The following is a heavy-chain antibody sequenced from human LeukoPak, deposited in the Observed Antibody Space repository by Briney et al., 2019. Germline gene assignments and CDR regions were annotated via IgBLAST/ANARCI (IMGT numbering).Heavy chain of an antibody. J-gene: IGHJ5*02. CDR3: ARVGPTVASPGT. D-gene: IGHD6-13*01. CDR1: GGTFSSYA. CDR2: IIPTFGTA. Sequence: ASVKVSCKASGGTFSSYAISWVRQAPGQGLEWMGGIIPTFGTANYAQKFQGRVTITADESTSTAYMELSRLRSDDTAVYYCARVGPTVASPGTWGQGTLVTVSS. V-gene: IGHV1-69*13.